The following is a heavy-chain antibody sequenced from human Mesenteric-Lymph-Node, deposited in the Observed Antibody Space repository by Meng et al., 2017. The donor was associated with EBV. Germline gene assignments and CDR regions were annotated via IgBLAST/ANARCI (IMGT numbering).Heavy chain of an antibody. CDR1: GCAVSSSSYY. CDR2: IYYTGNT. CDR3: VRGQNFWSGSRSYWYFDL. V-gene: IGHV4-61*01. Sequence: QVQLPESGPGLVKPSQXLSLTCTVXGCAVSSSSYYWSWIRQPPGKGPEWIGYIYYTGNTNYNPSLKSRVTISVDTSKNQFSLKLSSVTAADTAVYYCVRGQNFWSGSRSYWYFDLWGRGTLVTVSS. D-gene: IGHD3-3*01. J-gene: IGHJ2*01.